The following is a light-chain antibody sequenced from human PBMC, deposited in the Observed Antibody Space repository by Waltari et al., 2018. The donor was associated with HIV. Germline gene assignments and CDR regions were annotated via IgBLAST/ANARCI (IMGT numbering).Light chain of an antibody. J-gene: IGKJ3*01. Sequence: MTQSPATLSVSPGERATLSCRASQSINNNLAWYQQKPGQAPRLLIYGASTGATGVPARFSGSGSGTEFTLTISSLQSEDFAVYYCQQYNNWPGITFGPGTKVDIK. CDR3: QQYNNWPGIT. CDR1: QSINNN. CDR2: GAS. V-gene: IGKV3-15*01.